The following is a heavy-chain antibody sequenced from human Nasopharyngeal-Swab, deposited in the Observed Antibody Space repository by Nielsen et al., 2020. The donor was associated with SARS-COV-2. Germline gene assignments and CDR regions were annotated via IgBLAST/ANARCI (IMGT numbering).Heavy chain of an antibody. Sequence: WIRQPPGKAPEWLALIYWNDDKRYSPSLKSRLTITKDTSKNLVVLTMTNMDPVDTATYYCAHRGGYCSSTSCYTAFEFVVEYYFDYWGQGTLVTVSS. V-gene: IGHV2-5*01. CDR2: IYWNDDK. J-gene: IGHJ4*02. CDR3: AHRGGYCSSTSCYTAFEFVVEYYFDY. D-gene: IGHD2-2*02.